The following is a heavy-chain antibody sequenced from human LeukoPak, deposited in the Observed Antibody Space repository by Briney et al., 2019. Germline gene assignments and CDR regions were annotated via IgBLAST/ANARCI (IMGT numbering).Heavy chain of an antibody. CDR3: AKMGGYFDY. Sequence: GGSLRLSCAASGFTFSNSGMSWVRQAPGKGLEWVSAITGSGDNTYYADSVKGRFTISRDNSKNTLYLQMSSLRAEDTAVYYCAKMGGYFDYWGQGTLVTGSS. D-gene: IGHD3-16*01. V-gene: IGHV3-23*01. J-gene: IGHJ4*02. CDR1: GFTFSNSG. CDR2: ITGSGDNT.